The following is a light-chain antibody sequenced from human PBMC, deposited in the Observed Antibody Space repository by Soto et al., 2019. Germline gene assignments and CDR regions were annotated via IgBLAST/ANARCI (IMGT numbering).Light chain of an antibody. CDR3: QQYDSYRT. V-gene: IGKV1-5*01. J-gene: IGKJ1*01. CDR1: QDIGNF. CDR2: DAS. Sequence: ILMPQSPSSLSEFVGSRVNLTFRASQDIGNFLAWYQQKPGKAPKLLIYDASTLESGVPSRFSGSGSGTEFTLTISSLQPDDFATYYCQQYDSYRTFGQGTKVDIK.